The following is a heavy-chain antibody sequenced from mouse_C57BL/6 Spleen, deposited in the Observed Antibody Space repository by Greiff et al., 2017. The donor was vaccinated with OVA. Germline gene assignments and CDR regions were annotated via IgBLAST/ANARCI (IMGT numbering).Heavy chain of an antibody. J-gene: IGHJ4*01. CDR3: ARGASHYYAMDY. CDR2: IYPGSGST. CDR1: GYTFTSYW. V-gene: IGHV1-55*01. D-gene: IGHD6-1*01. Sequence: QVQLKQSGAELVKPGASVKMSCKASGYTFTSYWITWVKQRPGQGLEWIGDIYPGSGSTNYNEKFKSKATLTVDTSSSTAYMQLSSLTSEDSAVYYCARGASHYYAMDYWGQGTSVTVSS.